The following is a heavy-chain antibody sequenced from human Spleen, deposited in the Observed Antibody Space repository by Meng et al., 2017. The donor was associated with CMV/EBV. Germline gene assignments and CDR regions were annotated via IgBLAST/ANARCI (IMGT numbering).Heavy chain of an antibody. V-gene: IGHV1-18*01. CDR3: ARDSKWELVRGDGYYYGMDV. CDR1: GHRFTNYG. Sequence: SVKVSCKSCGHRFTNYGISWVRQAPGQGLGWMGWISGYNGKTKNAQRLQGRVTVTTDTPTSTAYMELRSLRSDDKAVYFFARDSKWELVRGDGYYYGMDVWGQGTTVTV. D-gene: IGHD1-26*01. CDR2: ISGYNGKT. J-gene: IGHJ6*02.